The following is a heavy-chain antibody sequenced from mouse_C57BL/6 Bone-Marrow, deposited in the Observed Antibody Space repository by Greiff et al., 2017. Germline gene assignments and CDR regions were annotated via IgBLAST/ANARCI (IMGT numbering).Heavy chain of an antibody. CDR1: GYTFTSYW. V-gene: IGHV1-55*01. J-gene: IGHJ3*01. D-gene: IGHD1-1*01. CDR3: ARDYYGSSYDPFAY. CDR2: IYPGSGST. Sequence: VKLQQPGAELVKPGASVKMSCKASGYTFTSYWITWVKQRPGQGLEWIGDIYPGSGSTNYNEKFKSKATLTVDTSSSTAYMQLSSLTSEDSAVYYCARDYYGSSYDPFAYWGQGTLVTVSA.